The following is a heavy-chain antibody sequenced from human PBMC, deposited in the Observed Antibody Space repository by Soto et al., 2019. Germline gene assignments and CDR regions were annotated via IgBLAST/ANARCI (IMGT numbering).Heavy chain of an antibody. CDR1: GFTFGDYA. D-gene: IGHD6-25*01. CDR3: AREKRANGYFDY. J-gene: IGHJ4*02. Sequence: GGFLRVSCAASGFTFGDYAMSWVRQAPGKGLEWVANINHDGSEKYFVGSVNGRFTISRDNAKNSLFLQVNSLRAEDTAVYYCAREKRANGYFDYWGQGTLVTVS. CDR2: INHDGSEK. V-gene: IGHV3-7*01.